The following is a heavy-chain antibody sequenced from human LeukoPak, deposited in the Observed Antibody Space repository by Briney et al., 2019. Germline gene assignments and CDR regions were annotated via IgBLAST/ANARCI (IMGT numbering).Heavy chain of an antibody. CDR3: AKDGVPSRWFGRNYFDY. CDR1: GFTFSSYE. CDR2: IRYDGTNK. D-gene: IGHD3-10*01. J-gene: IGHJ4*02. Sequence: GGSLRLSCAASGFTFSSYEMNWVRQAPGKGLEWVAFIRYDGTNKYYADSVKGRFTISRDNYKNTLYLKMNNLRAEDTAVYYCAKDGVPSRWFGRNYFDYWGQGTLVTVSS. V-gene: IGHV3-30*02.